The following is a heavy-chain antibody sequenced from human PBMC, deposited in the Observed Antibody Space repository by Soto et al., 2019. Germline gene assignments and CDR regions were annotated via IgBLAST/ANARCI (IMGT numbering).Heavy chain of an antibody. CDR2: IKSKTDGGTT. CDR3: TTALSSSAGYYNFWSGYYFDY. V-gene: IGHV3-15*01. CDR1: GFTFSNAW. Sequence: GGSLRLSCAASGFTFSNAWMSWVRQAPGKGLEWVGRIKSKTDGGTTDYAAPVKGRFTISRDESKNTLYLQRNSLKTEDTAVYYCTTALSSSAGYYNFWSGYYFDYWGQGTLVTVSS. J-gene: IGHJ4*02. D-gene: IGHD3-3*01.